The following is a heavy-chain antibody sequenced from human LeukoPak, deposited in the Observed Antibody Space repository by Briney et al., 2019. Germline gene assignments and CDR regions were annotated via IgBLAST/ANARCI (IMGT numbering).Heavy chain of an antibody. CDR1: GFTFSSYW. V-gene: IGHV3-7*01. CDR3: ARDYGDY. J-gene: IGHJ4*02. Sequence: GGSLRLSCASSGFTFSSYWMTWVRQAPGKGLEWVANLKEDGSEKYYVDSEKGRFTISRDNAKSSLYLQMDSLRAEDTAVYYCARDYGDYWGQGILVTVSS. CDR2: LKEDGSEK. D-gene: IGHD4-17*01.